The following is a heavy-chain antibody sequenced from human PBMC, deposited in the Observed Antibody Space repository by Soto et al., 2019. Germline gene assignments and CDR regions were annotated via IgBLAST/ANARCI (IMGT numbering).Heavy chain of an antibody. D-gene: IGHD3-22*01. Sequence: PSETLSLTCTVSGGSISSYYWSWIRQPPGKGLEWIGYIYYSGSTNYNPSLKSRVTISVDTSKNQFSLKLSSVTAADTAVYYCARLAKSYYFDPWGQGTLVTVSS. J-gene: IGHJ5*02. CDR3: ARLAKSYYFDP. CDR2: IYYSGST. V-gene: IGHV4-59*08. CDR1: GGSISSYY.